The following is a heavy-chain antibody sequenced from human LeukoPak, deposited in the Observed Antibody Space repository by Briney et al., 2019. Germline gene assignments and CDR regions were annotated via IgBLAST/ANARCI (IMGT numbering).Heavy chain of an antibody. CDR2: INPSEGST. D-gene: IGHD5-18*01. J-gene: IGHJ4*02. Sequence: ASVKVSCKASGYTFTGYYLHWVRQAPGQGLEWIGIINPSEGSTSYAQKFQGRVTMTRDTSTSTVYMELSSLRSEDTAVYYCARDNSALSGYSYGFTEYQMQDYWGQGTLVTVSS. CDR3: ARDNSALSGYSYGFTEYQMQDY. CDR1: GYTFTGYY. V-gene: IGHV1-46*01.